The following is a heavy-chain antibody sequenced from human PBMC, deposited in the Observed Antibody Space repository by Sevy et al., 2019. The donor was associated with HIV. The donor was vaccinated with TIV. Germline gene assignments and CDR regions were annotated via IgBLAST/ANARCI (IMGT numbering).Heavy chain of an antibody. J-gene: IGHJ4*01. CDR3: TRHDIYSHPWEFDW. D-gene: IGHD1-26*01. V-gene: IGHV1-2*02. Sequence: ASVKVSCKASGFTFSDYYMHWVRQAPGQGLEWMGWFNPNNGDSRSAQKFQGRVTLTGDMSISTAYMELTRLRSDDTASSFCTRHDIYSHPWEFDWWGHGALVTVSS. CDR1: GFTFSDYY. CDR2: FNPNNGDS.